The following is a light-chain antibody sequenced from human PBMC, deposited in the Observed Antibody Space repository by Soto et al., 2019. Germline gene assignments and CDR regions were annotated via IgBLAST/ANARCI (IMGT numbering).Light chain of an antibody. Sequence: QSVLTQPPSVSGAPGQRATISCTGNGSNIGAGYDVHWYQQLPGTAPKLLIYGNNNRPSGVPDRVSGSKSGTSASLAITGLQAEYECDYFSQSLDNSLTGSVFGGGTKLTVL. J-gene: IGLJ2*01. CDR1: GSNIGAGYD. V-gene: IGLV1-40*01. CDR3: QSLDNSLTGSV. CDR2: GNN.